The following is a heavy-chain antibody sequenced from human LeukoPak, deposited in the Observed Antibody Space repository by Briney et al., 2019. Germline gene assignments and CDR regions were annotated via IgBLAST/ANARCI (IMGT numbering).Heavy chain of an antibody. CDR2: ISAYNGNT. D-gene: IGHD6-13*01. CDR3: ARGVGYSSSYDFDY. CDR1: GYTFTSYG. J-gene: IGHJ4*02. Sequence: GASVKVSSKTSGYTFTSYGISWVRQAPGQGLEWMGSISAYNGNTNYAQKLQGRVTMTTDTSTSTAYMELRSLRSDDTAVYYCARGVGYSSSYDFDYWGQGTLVTVSS. V-gene: IGHV1-18*01.